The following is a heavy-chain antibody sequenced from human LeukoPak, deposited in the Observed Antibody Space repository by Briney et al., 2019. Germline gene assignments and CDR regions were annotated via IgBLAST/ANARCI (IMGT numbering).Heavy chain of an antibody. J-gene: IGHJ4*02. CDR1: GFTFSSYG. D-gene: IGHD3-22*01. V-gene: IGHV3-33*01. Sequence: GGSLRLSCAASGFTFSSYGMHWVRQAPGKGLEWGAVIGYDGSNKYYADSVKGRFTISRDNAKNTLYLQMNSLGAEDTAVYYCARRINYYDSSGYYYVRYFDSWGQGTLVAVSS. CDR3: ARRINYYDSSGYYYVRYFDS. CDR2: IGYDGSNK.